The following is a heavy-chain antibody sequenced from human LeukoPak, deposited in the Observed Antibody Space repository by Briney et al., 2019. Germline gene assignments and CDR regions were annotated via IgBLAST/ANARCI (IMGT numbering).Heavy chain of an antibody. CDR2: IKDDGSEK. Sequence: PGGSLRLSCVGSGFTFSSYWMTWVRQAPGKGLEWVANIKDDGSEKYSVDSVKGRFTISRDNAKNLLYLQMSSLRAEDTAVYYCARALIDYWGQGTLVTASS. V-gene: IGHV3-7*04. J-gene: IGHJ4*02. CDR3: ARALIDY. CDR1: GFTFSSYW.